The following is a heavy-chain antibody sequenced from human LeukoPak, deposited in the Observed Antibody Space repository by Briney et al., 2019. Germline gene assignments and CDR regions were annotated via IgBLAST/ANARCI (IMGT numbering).Heavy chain of an antibody. Sequence: PSETLSLTCTVSGGSISSYYWSWIRQPPGKGLEWIGYIYYSGSTNYNPSLKSRVTISVDTSKNQLSLKLSSVTAADTAVHYCARVSGSYMYYFDYWGQGTLVTVSS. CDR1: GGSISSYY. V-gene: IGHV4-59*08. D-gene: IGHD1-26*01. J-gene: IGHJ4*02. CDR3: ARVSGSYMYYFDY. CDR2: IYYSGST.